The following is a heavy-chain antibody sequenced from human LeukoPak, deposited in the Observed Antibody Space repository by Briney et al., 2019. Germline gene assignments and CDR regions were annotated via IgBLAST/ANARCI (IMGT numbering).Heavy chain of an antibody. CDR2: ISGSGGST. D-gene: IGHD1-26*01. V-gene: IGHV3-23*01. J-gene: IGHJ4*02. CDR1: GFTFSSYA. Sequence: GGSLRLSCAASGFTFSSYAMSWVRQAPGKGLEWVSAISGSGGSTYYADSVKGRFTISRDNSKNTLYLQMNSLRAEDTALYYCAKAYAAGELEPMPFDYWGQGTLVTVSS. CDR3: AKAYAAGELEPMPFDY.